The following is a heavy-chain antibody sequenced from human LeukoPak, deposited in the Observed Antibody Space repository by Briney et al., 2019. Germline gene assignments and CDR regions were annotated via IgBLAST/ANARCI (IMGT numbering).Heavy chain of an antibody. J-gene: IGHJ4*02. CDR2: TKSKTDGGTT. Sequence: GGSLRLSCAASGFTFSNAWMSWVRQAPGKGLEWVGRTKSKTDGGTTDYAAPVKGRFTISRDDSKNTLYLQMNSLKTEDTAVYYCTTVAWGYFDYWGQGTLVTVSS. D-gene: IGHD7-27*01. V-gene: IGHV3-15*01. CDR1: GFTFSNAW. CDR3: TTVAWGYFDY.